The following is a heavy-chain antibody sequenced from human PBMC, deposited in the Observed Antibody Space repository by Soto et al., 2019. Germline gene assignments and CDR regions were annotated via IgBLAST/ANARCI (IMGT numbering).Heavy chain of an antibody. CDR3: ATDRTLHATRRGALDI. D-gene: IGHD2-15*01. J-gene: IGHJ3*02. V-gene: IGHV1-46*03. Sequence: SPVKVYCKASGSTFTSYYMHWVRQAPGKGLEWMGIINPSGGSTSYAQKFQGRVTMTRDTSTSTVYMGLSSLRSEDTAVYYCATDRTLHATRRGALDIWGQGTMLTLS. CDR2: INPSGGST. CDR1: GSTFTSYY.